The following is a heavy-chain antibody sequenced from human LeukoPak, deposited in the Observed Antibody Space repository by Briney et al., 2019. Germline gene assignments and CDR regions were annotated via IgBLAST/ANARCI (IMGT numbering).Heavy chain of an antibody. Sequence: GGSLRLSCAASEFSVGSNYMTWVRQAPGKGLEWVSLIYSGGSTYYADSVKGRFTISRDNSKNTLYLQVNSLRAEDTALYYCARGGKIQLWPRRANYYNYMDVWGKGTTVTVSS. V-gene: IGHV3-66*01. CDR3: ARGGKIQLWPRRANYYNYMDV. CDR2: IYSGGST. D-gene: IGHD5-18*01. CDR1: EFSVGSNY. J-gene: IGHJ6*03.